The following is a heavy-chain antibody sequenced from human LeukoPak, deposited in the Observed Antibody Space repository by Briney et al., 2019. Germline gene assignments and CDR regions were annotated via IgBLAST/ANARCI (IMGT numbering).Heavy chain of an antibody. CDR3: ARHGSCSSTSCYGVNWFDP. J-gene: IGHJ5*02. CDR2: IYYSGST. D-gene: IGHD2-2*01. Sequence: SETLSLTCTVSGGSISSSSYYWVWIRQPPGKGLEWIGSIYYSGSTYYNPSLKSRVTISVDTSKNQFSLKLSSVTAADTAVYYCARHGSCSSTSCYGVNWFDPWGQGTLVTVSS. V-gene: IGHV4-39*01. CDR1: GGSISSSSYY.